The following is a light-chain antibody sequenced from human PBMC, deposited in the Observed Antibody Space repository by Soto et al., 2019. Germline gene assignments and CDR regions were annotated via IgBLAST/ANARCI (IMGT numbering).Light chain of an antibody. Sequence: EIVMTQSPATLSVSPGERATLSCRASQSVSSNLAWYQQKPGQAPRILIYGASTSATAIPARFSGSGSGTDFTLTFSSLQSEDFAVYYCQQYNNWPLQTFGQGTKVEIK. CDR2: GAS. J-gene: IGKJ1*01. CDR3: QQYNNWPLQT. CDR1: QSVSSN. V-gene: IGKV3-15*01.